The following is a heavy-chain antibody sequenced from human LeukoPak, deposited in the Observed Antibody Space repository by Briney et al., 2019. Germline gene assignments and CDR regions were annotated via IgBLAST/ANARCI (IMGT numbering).Heavy chain of an antibody. J-gene: IGHJ4*02. CDR3: ANLMARDFWSGLDY. CDR1: GFTFSSYG. Sequence: PGGSLRLSCAASGFTFSSYGMHWVRQAPGKGLEWVAFIRYDGSNKYYADSVKGRFTISRDNSKNTLYLQMNSLRAEDTAVYYCANLMARDFWSGLDYWGQGTLVTVSS. V-gene: IGHV3-30*02. CDR2: IRYDGSNK. D-gene: IGHD3-3*01.